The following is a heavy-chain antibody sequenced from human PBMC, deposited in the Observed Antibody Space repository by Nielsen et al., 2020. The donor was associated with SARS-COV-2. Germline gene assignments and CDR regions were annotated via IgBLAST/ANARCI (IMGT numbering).Heavy chain of an antibody. Sequence: WVRQAPGQGLEWMGGIIPIFGTANYAQKFQGRVTITADESTSTAYMELSSLGSEDTAVYYCAREDTAMVTRVVSYYYYGMDVWGQGTTVTVSS. CDR2: IIPIFGTA. D-gene: IGHD5-18*01. J-gene: IGHJ6*02. V-gene: IGHV1-69*01. CDR3: AREDTAMVTRVVSYYYYGMDV.